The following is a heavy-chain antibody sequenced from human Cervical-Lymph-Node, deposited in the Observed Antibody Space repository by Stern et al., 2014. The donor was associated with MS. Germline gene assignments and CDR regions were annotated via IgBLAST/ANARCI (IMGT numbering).Heavy chain of an antibody. D-gene: IGHD6-13*01. CDR2: IGCNSDTK. Sequence: EVQLVESGGGLVQPGRSLRLSCSASQITFDDYGFHWVRPAPGKGLAWVAGIGCNSDTKVYADSVKGRFTISRDNARDSLYLQMNNLTPDDTALYYCAKSYSSSWSGWIDSWGQGILVTVSS. CDR1: QITFDDYG. CDR3: AKSYSSSWSGWIDS. J-gene: IGHJ5*01. V-gene: IGHV3-9*01.